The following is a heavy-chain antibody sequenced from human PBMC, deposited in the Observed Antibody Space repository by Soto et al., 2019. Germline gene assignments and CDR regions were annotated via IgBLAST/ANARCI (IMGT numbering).Heavy chain of an antibody. V-gene: IGHV4-38-2*01. CDR1: GYSISSGYY. D-gene: IGHD2-21*02. CDR3: ARSRGGDYDDDYFDY. CDR2: IYHSGNT. Sequence: PSETLSLTCAVSGYSISSGYYWGWIRQPPGKGLEWIGSIYHSGNTYYNPSLKSRVTISVDTPKNQFSLKLSSVTAADTAVYYCARSRGGDYDDDYFDYWGQGTLVTVSS. J-gene: IGHJ4*02.